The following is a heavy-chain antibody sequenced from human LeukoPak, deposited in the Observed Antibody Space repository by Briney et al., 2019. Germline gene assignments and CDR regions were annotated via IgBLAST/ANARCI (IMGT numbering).Heavy chain of an antibody. J-gene: IGHJ2*01. V-gene: IGHV4-61*08. CDR2: ISYSGST. Sequence: PSETLSLTCTVSGDSVSSDGFYWGWIRQPPGKGLEWIGYISYSGSTNYIPSLKSRVTISVDTSRNQFSLRLSSVTAADTAVYYCARELSYYDSSGYYNRHWYFDLWGRGTLVTVSS. D-gene: IGHD3-22*01. CDR1: GDSVSSDGFY. CDR3: ARELSYYDSSGYYNRHWYFDL.